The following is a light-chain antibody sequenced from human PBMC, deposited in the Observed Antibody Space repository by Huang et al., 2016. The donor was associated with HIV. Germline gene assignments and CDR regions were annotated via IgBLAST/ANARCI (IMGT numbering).Light chain of an antibody. J-gene: IGKJ4*01. Sequence: EIVLTQSPATLSLSPGDRATLSCRASQSINTYLSWYQQKPGQAPRLLMYDVSYRATGIPARCSGSGSGTDFTLTISSLEPEDFVVYYCHQRSSWPLTFGGGTKVEIK. CDR2: DVS. CDR3: HQRSSWPLT. CDR1: QSINTY. V-gene: IGKV3-11*01.